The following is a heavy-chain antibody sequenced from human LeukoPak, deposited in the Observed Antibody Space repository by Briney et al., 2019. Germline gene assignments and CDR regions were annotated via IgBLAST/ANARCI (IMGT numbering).Heavy chain of an antibody. CDR1: GFIFSTST. Sequence: GGSLRLSCAASGFIFSTSTMNWVRQAPGKGLEWVSYISSSSSTVFHADSVKGRFTISRDNARSSLFLHMNSLRAEDTAIYYCVRDSYYAFDIWGQGTVVAVSS. J-gene: IGHJ3*02. D-gene: IGHD2-8*01. V-gene: IGHV3-48*04. CDR2: ISSSSSTV. CDR3: VRDSYYAFDI.